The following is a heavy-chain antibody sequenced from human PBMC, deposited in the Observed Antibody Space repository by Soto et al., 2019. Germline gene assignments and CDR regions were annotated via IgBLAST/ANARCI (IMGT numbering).Heavy chain of an antibody. CDR2: ISYDGSNK. J-gene: IGHJ6*02. CDR3: ARAPAVIVLMVYAPIYYGMDV. Sequence: PGGSLRLSCAASGFTFSSYAMHWVRQAPGKGLEWVAVISYDGSNKYYADSVKGRFTISRDNSKNTLYLQMNSLRAEDTAVYYCARAPAVIVLMVYAPIYYGMDVWGQGTTVTVSS. D-gene: IGHD2-8*01. CDR1: GFTFSSYA. V-gene: IGHV3-30-3*01.